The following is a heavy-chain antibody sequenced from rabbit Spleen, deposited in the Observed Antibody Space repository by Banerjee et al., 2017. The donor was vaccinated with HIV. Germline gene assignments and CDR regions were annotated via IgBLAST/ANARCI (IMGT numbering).Heavy chain of an antibody. CDR2: IDGGSSGFI. D-gene: IGHD1-1*01. Sequence: QSLEESGGDLVKPGGTLTLTCTASGFSFSSSDYMCWVRQAPGKGLEWISCIDGGSSGFIYSATWATGRFTISKTSSTTVTLQMTSLTAADTATYVCARDLVAVIGWNFNLWGPGTLVTVS. J-gene: IGHJ4*01. V-gene: IGHV1S40*01. CDR3: ARDLVAVIGWNFNL. CDR1: GFSFSSSDY.